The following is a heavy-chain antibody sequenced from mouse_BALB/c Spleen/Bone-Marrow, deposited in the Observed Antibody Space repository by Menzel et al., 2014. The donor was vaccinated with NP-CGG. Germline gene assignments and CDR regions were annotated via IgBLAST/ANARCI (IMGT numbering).Heavy chain of an antibody. CDR1: GFTFTDYY. J-gene: IGHJ3*01. CDR3: ARDRRYVLAWFAY. D-gene: IGHD2-14*01. CDR2: IRNKANGYTT. Sequence: EVQLVESGGGLVQPGGSLRLSCATSGFTFTDYYMSWVRQPPGKALEWLGFIRNKANGYTTEYSASVKGRFTISRDNSQSIRYLQMNTLRAEDSATYYCARDRRYVLAWFAYWGQGTLVTFSA. V-gene: IGHV7-3*02.